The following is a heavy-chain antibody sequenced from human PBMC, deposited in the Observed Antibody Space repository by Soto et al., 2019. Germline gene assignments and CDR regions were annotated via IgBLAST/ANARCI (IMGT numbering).Heavy chain of an antibody. Sequence: ASVKVSCKASGYTFTSYDINWVRQATGQGLEWMGWMNPNSGNTGYAQKFQGRVTMTRNTSISKAYMELSSLRSEDTAVYYCAGGGDYYGSGSPINWFDPWGQGTLVTVSS. CDR2: MNPNSGNT. J-gene: IGHJ5*02. CDR1: GYTFTSYD. D-gene: IGHD3-10*01. CDR3: AGGGDYYGSGSPINWFDP. V-gene: IGHV1-8*01.